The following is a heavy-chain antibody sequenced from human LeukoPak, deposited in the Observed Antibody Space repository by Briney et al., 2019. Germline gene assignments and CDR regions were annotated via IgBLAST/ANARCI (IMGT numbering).Heavy chain of an antibody. Sequence: SETLSLTCTVSGGSISSYYWSWIRQPPGKGLEWIGYIYYSGSTNYNPSLKSRVTISVDTSENQFSLKLSSVTAADTAVYYCARRVVVVPTAKMNSGAFDIWGQGTMVTVSS. D-gene: IGHD2-2*01. V-gene: IGHV4-59*08. CDR3: ARRVVVVPTAKMNSGAFDI. CDR2: IYYSGST. J-gene: IGHJ3*02. CDR1: GGSISSYY.